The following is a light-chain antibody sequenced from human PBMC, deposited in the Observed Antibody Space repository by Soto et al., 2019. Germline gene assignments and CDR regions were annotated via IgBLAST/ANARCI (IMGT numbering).Light chain of an antibody. CDR1: GSNLGRNY. J-gene: IGLJ1*01. V-gene: IGLV1-51*01. Sequence: QSVLTQPPSVSATPGQKVTISCSGSGSNLGRNYVSWYQQLPGTAPRLLIYDNVYRFSGIPDRFSASKSGTSATLGIAGPQTGEEGNYYCGSGKNTLGVYVFGTGTRAT. CDR3: GSGKNTLGVYV. CDR2: DNV.